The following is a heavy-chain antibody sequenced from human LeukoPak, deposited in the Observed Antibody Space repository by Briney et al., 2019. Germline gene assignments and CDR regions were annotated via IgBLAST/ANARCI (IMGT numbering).Heavy chain of an antibody. Sequence: GGSLRLSCTVSGFTVSSNSMSWVRQAPGKGLEWVSFIYSDNTHYSDSVNVRFTISRDNSKNTLYLQMNSLRAEETAVYYCARRRYYDILTGYKGLDYWGQGTLVTVSA. J-gene: IGHJ4*02. CDR3: ARRRYYDILTGYKGLDY. CDR1: GFTVSSNS. D-gene: IGHD3-9*01. CDR2: IYSDNT. V-gene: IGHV3-53*01.